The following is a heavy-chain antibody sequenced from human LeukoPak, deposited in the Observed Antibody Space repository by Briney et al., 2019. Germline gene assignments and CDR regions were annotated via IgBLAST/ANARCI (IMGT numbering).Heavy chain of an antibody. CDR3: ARGRGPTHYYYYYYGMDV. CDR2: IYYSGST. D-gene: IGHD4-11*01. Sequence: SQTLSLTCTVSGGSISSGGYYWSWIRQHPGKGLEWIGDIYYSGSTYYNPSLKSRVTISVDTSKNQFSLKLSSVTAADTAVYYCARGRGPTHYYYYYYGMDVWGQGTTVTVSS. CDR1: GGSISSGGYY. J-gene: IGHJ6*02. V-gene: IGHV4-31*03.